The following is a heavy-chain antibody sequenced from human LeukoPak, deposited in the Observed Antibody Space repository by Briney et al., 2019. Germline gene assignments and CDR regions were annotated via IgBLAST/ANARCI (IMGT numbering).Heavy chain of an antibody. CDR3: ARDSSYYYGSGSGGIDY. D-gene: IGHD3-10*01. CDR2: ISWNSGSI. V-gene: IGHV3-9*01. J-gene: IGHJ4*02. CDR1: GSTFNIYA. Sequence: PGRSLRLPCAAPGSTFNIYAMHCPRQPPGKGLEWVSGISWNSGSIGYADYVKGRFTISRDNAKNSLYLQMNSLRAEDTALYYCARDSSYYYGSGSGGIDYWGQGTLVTVSS.